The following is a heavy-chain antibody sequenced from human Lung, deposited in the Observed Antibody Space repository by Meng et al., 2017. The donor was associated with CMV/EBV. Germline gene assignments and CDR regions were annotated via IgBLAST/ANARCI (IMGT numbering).Heavy chain of an antibody. D-gene: IGHD6-19*01. Sequence: GGSLRLXCAASGFTFSSYGMHWVRQAPGKGLEWVAFIRYDGSNKYYADSVKGRFTISRDNSKNTLYLQMNSLRAEDTAVYYCAKDFTQLAVAGIPYYFDYWGQGXLVTVSS. V-gene: IGHV3-30*02. CDR2: IRYDGSNK. CDR1: GFTFSSYG. J-gene: IGHJ4*02. CDR3: AKDFTQLAVAGIPYYFDY.